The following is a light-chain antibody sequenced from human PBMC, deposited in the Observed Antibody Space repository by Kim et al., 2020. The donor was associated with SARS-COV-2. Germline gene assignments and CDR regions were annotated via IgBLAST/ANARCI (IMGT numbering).Light chain of an antibody. CDR1: SSDVGSYNL. Sequence: QSALTQPTSVSGSPGQSITISCTGASSDVGSYNLVSWYQQHPGKAPKLMIYEVTKRPSGVSNRFSGSKSGNTASLTISGLQAEDEADYYCCSYAGVSSYVLFGGGTQLTVL. V-gene: IGLV2-23*02. CDR2: EVT. CDR3: CSYAGVSSYVL. J-gene: IGLJ2*01.